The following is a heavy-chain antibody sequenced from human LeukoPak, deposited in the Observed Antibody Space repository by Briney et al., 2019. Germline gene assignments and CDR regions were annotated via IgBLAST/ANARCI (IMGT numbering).Heavy chain of an antibody. D-gene: IGHD4-17*01. J-gene: IGHJ4*02. CDR2: IYYSGST. Sequence: SETLSLTCTVSGGSISSYYWSWIRQPPGKGLEWIGYIYYSGSTNYNPSLKSRVTISVDTSKHQFSLKLSSVTAADTAVYYCARHGAYGDYLAYWGQGTLVTVSS. CDR3: ARHGAYGDYLAY. CDR1: GGSISSYY. V-gene: IGHV4-59*08.